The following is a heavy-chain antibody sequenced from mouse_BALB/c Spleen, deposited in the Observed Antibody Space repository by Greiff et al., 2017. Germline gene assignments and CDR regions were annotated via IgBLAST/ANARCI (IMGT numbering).Heavy chain of an antibody. CDR1: GFTFSDYY. CDR3: ARDYYDYDGPCFDY. CDR2: ISDGGSYT. Sequence: EVKLVESGGGLVKPGGSLKLSCAASGFTFSDYYMYWVRQTPEKRLEWVATISDGGSYTYYPDSVKGRFTISRDNAKNNLYLQMSSLKSEDTAMYYGARDYYDYDGPCFDYGGQGTTLTVSA. D-gene: IGHD2-4*01. V-gene: IGHV5-4*02. J-gene: IGHJ2*01.